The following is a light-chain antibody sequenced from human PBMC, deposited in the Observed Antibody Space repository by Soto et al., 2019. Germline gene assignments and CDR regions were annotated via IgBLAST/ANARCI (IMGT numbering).Light chain of an antibody. CDR2: DAS. Sequence: EIMMTQSPATLSVSPGERAALSCRASQSVSSNFAWYQQKPGQAPRLLIYDASTRATGIPARFSGSGSGTEFTLNISSLQSEDFAVYYCQQYNNWPYTFGQGTKLEIK. CDR3: QQYNNWPYT. J-gene: IGKJ2*01. V-gene: IGKV3-15*01. CDR1: QSVSSN.